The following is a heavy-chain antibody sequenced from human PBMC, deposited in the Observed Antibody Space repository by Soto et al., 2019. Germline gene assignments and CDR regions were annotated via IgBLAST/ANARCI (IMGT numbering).Heavy chain of an antibody. D-gene: IGHD3-9*01. CDR1: GDSVSSDSAT. CDR3: ARGPGTLNP. J-gene: IGHJ5*02. V-gene: IGHV6-1*01. Sequence: PSQTLSLTCAISGDSVSSDSATWNWIRQSPSRGLEWLGRTYYRSRWYKYYAVSVRSRITINPDTSKNQFSLQLNSVTHEDTAVYYCARGPGTLNPCGQGTLVTVSS. CDR2: TYYRSRWYK.